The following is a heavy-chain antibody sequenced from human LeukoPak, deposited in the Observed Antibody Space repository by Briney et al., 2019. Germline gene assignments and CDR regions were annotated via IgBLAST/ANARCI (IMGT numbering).Heavy chain of an antibody. J-gene: IGHJ6*02. CDR3: AKDAALGMDV. CDR2: IDSGGST. V-gene: IGHV3-66*01. CDR1: GFTVSSNY. D-gene: IGHD6-25*01. Sequence: GGSLRLSCAASGFTVSSNYMSWVRQAPGKGLEWVSVIDSGGSTYYADSVKGRFTISRDNFKNTLYLQINSLRAEDTAVYYCAKDAALGMDVWGQGTRSPSP.